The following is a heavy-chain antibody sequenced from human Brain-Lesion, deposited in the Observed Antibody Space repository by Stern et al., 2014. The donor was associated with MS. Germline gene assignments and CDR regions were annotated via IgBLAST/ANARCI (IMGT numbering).Heavy chain of an antibody. D-gene: IGHD5-18*01. Sequence: QVQLVQSGPGLVKPSQTLSLTCTVSGGSVGSGSYDWSWIRQPAGKGLEWIGRIYTTGRTYYNPSLKSRVSISIDTSKNQLSPKLPSVTAADTAVYYCARDKEDTNMAFRYFDNWGQGTLVTVSS. CDR1: GGSVGSGSYD. J-gene: IGHJ4*02. CDR3: ARDKEDTNMAFRYFDN. CDR2: IYTTGRT. V-gene: IGHV4-61*02.